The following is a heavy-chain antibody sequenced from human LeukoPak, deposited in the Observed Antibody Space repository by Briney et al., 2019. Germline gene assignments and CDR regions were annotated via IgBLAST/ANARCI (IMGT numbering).Heavy chain of an antibody. CDR3: ARAFWRQGSSTDV. CDR1: GFTFSSYG. CDR2: ISYDGSNK. Sequence: PGGSLRLSCAASGFTFSSYGMHWVRQAPGKGLEWVAVISYDGSNKYYADPVKGRFTISRDNSKNTLYLQMNSLRAEDTAVYYCARAFWRQGSSTDVWGQGTLVTVSS. V-gene: IGHV3-30*03. D-gene: IGHD2-2*01. J-gene: IGHJ4*02.